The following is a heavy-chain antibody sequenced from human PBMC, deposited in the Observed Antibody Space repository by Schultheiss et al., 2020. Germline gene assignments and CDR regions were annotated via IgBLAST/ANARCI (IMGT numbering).Heavy chain of an antibody. CDR2: IYFGGNT. D-gene: IGHD2-15*01. CDR3: ARSSESHCAGGTCYGD. CDR1: GGSIPSSGYY. V-gene: IGHV4-31*03. J-gene: IGHJ4*02. Sequence: SQTLSLTCSVSGGSIPSSGYYWGWIRQHPAKGLEWLGHIYFGGNTYYNPSLKSRLFISVDTSKNQFSLKLTSVTAADTAVYYCARSSESHCAGGTCYGDWGQGTLVTGSS.